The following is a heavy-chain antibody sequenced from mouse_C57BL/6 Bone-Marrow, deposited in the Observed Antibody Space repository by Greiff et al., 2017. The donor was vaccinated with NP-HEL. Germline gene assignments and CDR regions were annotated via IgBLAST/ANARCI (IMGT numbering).Heavy chain of an antibody. CDR3: ARGGQLRLPTD. CDR1: GYTFTSYW. Sequence: QVQLKQPGAELVKPGASVKLSCKASGYTFTSYWMQWVKQRPGQGLEWIGEIDPSDSYTNYNQKFKGKATLTVDTSSSTAYMQLSSLTSEDSAVYYCARGGQLRLPTDWGQGTTLTVSS. D-gene: IGHD3-2*02. V-gene: IGHV1-50*01. CDR2: IDPSDSYT. J-gene: IGHJ2*01.